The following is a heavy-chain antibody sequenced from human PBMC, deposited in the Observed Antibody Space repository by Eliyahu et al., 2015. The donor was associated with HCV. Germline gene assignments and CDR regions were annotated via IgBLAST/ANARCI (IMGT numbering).Heavy chain of an antibody. J-gene: IGHJ4*02. CDR2: INHSGST. Sequence: QVQLQQWGAGLLKPSETLSLTCAVYGGSFSGYYWSWIRQPPGKGLEWIGEINHSGSTNYNPSLKSRVTISVDTSKNQFSLKLSSVTAADTAVYYCARRTIFGVVIIGYFDYWGQGTLVTVSS. CDR3: ARRTIFGVVIIGYFDY. CDR1: GGSFSGYY. D-gene: IGHD3-3*01. V-gene: IGHV4-34*01.